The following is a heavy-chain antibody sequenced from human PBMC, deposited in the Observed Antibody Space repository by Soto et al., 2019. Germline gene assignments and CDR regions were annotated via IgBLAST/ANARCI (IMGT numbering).Heavy chain of an antibody. CDR1: GGSISSYY. CDR3: ARRGWGSWGPYFDY. J-gene: IGHJ4*02. CDR2: IYYSGST. D-gene: IGHD6-13*01. Sequence: SETLSLTCTVSGGSISSYYWSWIRQPPGKGLEWIGYIYYSGSTNYNPSLKSRVTISVDTSKNQFSLKLSSVTAADTAVYYCARRGWGSWGPYFDYWGQGTLVTVSS. V-gene: IGHV4-59*08.